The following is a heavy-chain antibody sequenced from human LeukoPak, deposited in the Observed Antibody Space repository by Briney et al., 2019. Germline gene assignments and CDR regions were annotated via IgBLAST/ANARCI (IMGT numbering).Heavy chain of an antibody. Sequence: SETLSLTCTVSGGSISSSSYYWGWIRQPPGKGLEWIGSIYYSGSTYYNPSLKSRVTISVDTSKNQFSLKLSSVTAADTAVYYCARDEHDSAMVDYWGQGTLVTVSS. CDR1: GGSISSSSYY. CDR2: IYYSGST. D-gene: IGHD5-18*01. V-gene: IGHV4-39*07. CDR3: ARDEHDSAMVDY. J-gene: IGHJ4*02.